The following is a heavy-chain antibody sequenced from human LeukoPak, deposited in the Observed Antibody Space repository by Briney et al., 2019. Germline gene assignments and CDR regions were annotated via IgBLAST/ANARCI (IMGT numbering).Heavy chain of an antibody. V-gene: IGHV3-15*01. CDR1: GFTFTNAW. CDR2: IKSKTDGGTT. D-gene: IGHD4-23*01. CDR3: TTGLRDYGGLDAFDI. Sequence: GGSLRLSCAASGFTFTNAWMSWVRQAPGKGLEWVGRIKSKTDGGTTDYAAPVKGRFTISRDDSKNTLYLQMNSLKTEDTAVYYCTTGLRDYGGLDAFDIWGQGTMVTVSS. J-gene: IGHJ3*02.